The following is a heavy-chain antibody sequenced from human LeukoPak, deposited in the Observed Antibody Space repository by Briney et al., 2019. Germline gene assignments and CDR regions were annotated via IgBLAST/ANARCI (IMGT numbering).Heavy chain of an antibody. CDR3: RRPCGGDRDYYYYGMDV. CDR1: GFTFSNSD. CDR2: VSWNGSRT. V-gene: IGHV3-35*01. Sequence: PGGSLRLSCAASGFTFSNSDMNWVLQAPGKGLEWVSGVSWNGSRTHYADSVKGRFIISRDNSRNTLYLQTNSLRAEDTAVYYCRRPCGGDRDYYYYGMDVWGQGTTVTVSS. J-gene: IGHJ6*02. D-gene: IGHD2-21*02.